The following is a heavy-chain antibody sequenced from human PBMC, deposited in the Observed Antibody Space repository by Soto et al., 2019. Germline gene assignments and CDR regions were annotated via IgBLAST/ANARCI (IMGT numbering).Heavy chain of an antibody. CDR1: GFAFSSHW. Sequence: EVQLVESGGGLVQPGGPLRLSCEASGFAFSSHWMHWVRQAPGKGLVWVSRINSDGSSTSYADSVKGRFTISRDNAKNTLYLQMNSLRAEDTAVYYCARILYYDILTGGDYWGQGTLVTVSS. V-gene: IGHV3-74*01. CDR2: INSDGSST. D-gene: IGHD3-9*01. CDR3: ARILYYDILTGGDY. J-gene: IGHJ4*02.